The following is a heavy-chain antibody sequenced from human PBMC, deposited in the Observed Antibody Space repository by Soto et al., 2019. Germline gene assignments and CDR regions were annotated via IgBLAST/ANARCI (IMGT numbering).Heavy chain of an antibody. CDR3: VRQWFGALHGLLDA. CDR2: VNDGWGA. CDR1: GASISNYY. J-gene: IGHJ6*02. Sequence: QVHLQQSGPGLVKPSETLSVSCTISGASISNYYWSWIRQVPGKGMEWIGYVNDGWGAAYNPSLQSRVAVSLDTSKSLLSLKLTSVTATDTALYYFVRQWFGALHGLLDAWGQGTTVTVSS. V-gene: IGHV4-59*08. D-gene: IGHD3-10*01.